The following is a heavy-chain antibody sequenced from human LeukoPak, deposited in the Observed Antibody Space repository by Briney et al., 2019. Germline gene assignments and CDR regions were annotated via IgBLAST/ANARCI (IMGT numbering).Heavy chain of an antibody. CDR2: IYNTGSS. CDR1: SGSISGYY. V-gene: IGHV4-4*07. D-gene: IGHD2-21*02. CDR3: ARAVTGDALDI. J-gene: IGHJ3*02. Sequence: PSETLSLTCTVSSGSISGYYLTWIRQPAGKGLEWIGRIYNTGSSTYNPSLMSRVTMSVDTSKKHFSLKLSSVTAADTAVYYCARAVTGDALDIWGQGTMVIVSS.